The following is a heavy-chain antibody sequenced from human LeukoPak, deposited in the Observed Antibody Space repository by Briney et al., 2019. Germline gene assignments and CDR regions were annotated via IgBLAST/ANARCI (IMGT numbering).Heavy chain of an antibody. CDR3: ARATGYYFDY. J-gene: IGHJ4*02. CDR1: GGSLSSYY. Sequence: PSETLSLTCTVSGGSLSSYYWSWIRQPPGKGLEWIGYIYYSGSTNYNPSLKSRVTISVDTSKNQFSLKLSSVTAADTAVYYCARATGYYFDYWGQGTLVTVSS. V-gene: IGHV4-59*01. CDR2: IYYSGST.